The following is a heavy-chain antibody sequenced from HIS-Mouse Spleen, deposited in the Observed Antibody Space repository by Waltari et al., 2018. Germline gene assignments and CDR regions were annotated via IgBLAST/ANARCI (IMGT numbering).Heavy chain of an antibody. CDR1: GFSLSTSGMC. J-gene: IGHJ4*02. Sequence: QVTLRESGPALVKPTQTLTLTCTFSGFSLSTSGMCVSWIRHPPGKALEWLARIDWDDDKYYSTSLKTRLTISKDTSKNQVVLTMTNMDPVDTVTYYCARIAEGYSSGWYAFDYWGQGTLVTVSS. D-gene: IGHD6-19*01. V-gene: IGHV2-70*15. CDR2: IDWDDDK. CDR3: ARIAEGYSSGWYAFDY.